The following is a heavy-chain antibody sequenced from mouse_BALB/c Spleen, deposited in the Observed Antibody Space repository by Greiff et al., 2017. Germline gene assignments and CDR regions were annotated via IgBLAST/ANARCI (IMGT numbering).Heavy chain of an antibody. CDR3: AREWVPYAMDY. CDR1: GFTFSSYA. CDR2: ISSGGST. Sequence: VESGGGLVKPGGSLKLSCAASGFTFSSYAMSWVRQTPEKRLEWVASISSGGSTYYPDSVKGRFTISRDNARNILYLQMSSLRSEDTAMYYCAREWVPYAMDYWGQGTSVTVSS. J-gene: IGHJ4*01. V-gene: IGHV5-6-5*01.